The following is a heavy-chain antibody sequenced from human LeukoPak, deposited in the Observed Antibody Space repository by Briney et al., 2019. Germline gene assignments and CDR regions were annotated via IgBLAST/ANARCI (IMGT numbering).Heavy chain of an antibody. CDR3: AKWASGNRAFDL. Sequence: VKPSETLSLTCTVSGTSITSYYWNWIRQAPGQGPEWIGYGHYSGNTKYNPPLKSRVTISVDTSKNQFSLRLSSVTAADTAVYFCAKWASGNRAFDLWGQGTLVTVSS. J-gene: IGHJ4*02. D-gene: IGHD2-8*01. CDR1: GTSITSYY. V-gene: IGHV4-59*08. CDR2: GHYSGNT.